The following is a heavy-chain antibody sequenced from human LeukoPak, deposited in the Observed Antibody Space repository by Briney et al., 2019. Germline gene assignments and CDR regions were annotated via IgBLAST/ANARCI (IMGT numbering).Heavy chain of an antibody. CDR1: GFTVGDSY. D-gene: IGHD4-23*01. J-gene: IGHJ4*02. Sequence: GGSLRLSCAASGFTVGDSYMSWVRQAPGKGLEWVAVLYGNGNAYYAASVRGRFTISRDNAKNTLSLQMNSLRGEDTAVYYCARTSKATVVRGYFDYWGQGTLVTVSS. CDR3: ARTSKATVVRGYFDY. V-gene: IGHV3-53*01. CDR2: LYGNGNA.